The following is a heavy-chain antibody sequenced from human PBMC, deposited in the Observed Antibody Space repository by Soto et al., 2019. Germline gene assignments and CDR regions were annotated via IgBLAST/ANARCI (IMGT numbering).Heavy chain of an antibody. J-gene: IGHJ4*02. V-gene: IGHV3-23*01. CDR3: AKTPLRVGPIDY. Sequence: DVQLSDSGGGLVQPGGSLRLSCAASGFISSNYVMSWVRQTPGKGLEWVSGISGRGDNTYYADSVKGRFTVSRDNSKNTLYLQMDSLRAEDTAVYYCAKTPLRVGPIDYWGQGTLVTVSS. CDR1: GFISSNYV. D-gene: IGHD2-15*01. CDR2: ISGRGDNT.